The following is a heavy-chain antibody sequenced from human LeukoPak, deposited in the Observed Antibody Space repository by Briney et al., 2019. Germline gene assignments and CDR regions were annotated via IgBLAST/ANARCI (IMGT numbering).Heavy chain of an antibody. J-gene: IGHJ3*02. Sequence: PGESLKISGKGSRYSFTTYWIGWVRQMPGKGLEWMGIIYPRDSDTRYSPSFQGQVTISADRSITTAYLQWSSLKASDTAMYYCARRHLSARAFDIWGQGTMVTVSS. D-gene: IGHD3-16*01. V-gene: IGHV5-51*01. CDR3: ARRHLSARAFDI. CDR1: RYSFTTYW. CDR2: IYPRDSDT.